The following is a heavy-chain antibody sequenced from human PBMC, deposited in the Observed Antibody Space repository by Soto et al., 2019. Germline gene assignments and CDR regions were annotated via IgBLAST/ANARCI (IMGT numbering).Heavy chain of an antibody. V-gene: IGHV3-43*01. Sequence: GGSLRLSCAASGFTYDDYTMHWVREAPGRGLEWVSLISWDGGSTYYADSVKGRFTISRDNSKNSLYLQMNSLRTEDTALYYCAKGAGIAAASTYYFDNWGQGTLVTVSS. CDR2: ISWDGGST. CDR3: AKGAGIAAASTYYFDN. CDR1: GFTYDDYT. J-gene: IGHJ4*02. D-gene: IGHD6-13*01.